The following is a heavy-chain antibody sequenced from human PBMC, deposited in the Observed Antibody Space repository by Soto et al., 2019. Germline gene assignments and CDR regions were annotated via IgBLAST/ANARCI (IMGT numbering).Heavy chain of an antibody. CDR3: ARGNGREYYYYGMDV. J-gene: IGHJ6*02. D-gene: IGHD1-26*01. CDR2: INHSGST. CDR1: GVCFSGYH. V-gene: IGHV4-34*01. Sequence: AETLSLTCAAYGVCFSGYHWSWIRQPPGKGLEWIGEINHSGSTNYNPSLKSRVTISVDTSKNQFSLKLSSVTAADTAVYYCARGNGREYYYYGMDVWGQGTTVT.